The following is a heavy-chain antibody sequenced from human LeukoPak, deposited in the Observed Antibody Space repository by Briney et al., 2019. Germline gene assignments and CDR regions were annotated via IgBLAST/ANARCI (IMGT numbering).Heavy chain of an antibody. CDR2: IWYDGSHK. V-gene: IGHV3-33*01. D-gene: IGHD6-19*01. CDR1: GFSFSSYG. CDR3: ARDGSSGWVYYLDY. J-gene: IGHJ4*02. Sequence: PGRSLRLSCAASGFSFSSYGMHWVRQAPGKGLEWVAVIWYDGSHKDYADSVKGRFTISRDNSKNTLYLQMNSLRAEDTAVYYCARDGSSGWVYYLDYWGQGALVTVSS.